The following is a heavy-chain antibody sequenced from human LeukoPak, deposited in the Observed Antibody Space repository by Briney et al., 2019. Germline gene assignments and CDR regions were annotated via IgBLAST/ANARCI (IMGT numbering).Heavy chain of an antibody. CDR2: VHISGST. CDR3: ASPLVMAV. J-gene: IGHJ6*03. V-gene: IGHV4-4*07. CDR1: GASISRYY. Sequence: SETLSLTCTVSGASISRYYWNWIRQPAGKGLEWIGRVHISGSTNQNPSLKSRVTMSVDTSKNKFSLNLNSVTAADTAVYYCASPLVMAVWGNGTPVTVSS.